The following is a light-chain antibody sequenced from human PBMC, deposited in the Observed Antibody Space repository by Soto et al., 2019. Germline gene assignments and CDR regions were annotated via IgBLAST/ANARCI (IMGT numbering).Light chain of an antibody. Sequence: EIVLTQSPATLSLSPGERATLSCRASQTFSSHLAWYQQKPGQAPRLLIYDASKRATGIPARFRGRGPGTDFTLTITSLEPEDCAVYYCQQRPNWPPVITFGQGTRLEIK. CDR3: QQRPNWPPVIT. V-gene: IGKV3-11*01. J-gene: IGKJ5*01. CDR2: DAS. CDR1: QTFSSH.